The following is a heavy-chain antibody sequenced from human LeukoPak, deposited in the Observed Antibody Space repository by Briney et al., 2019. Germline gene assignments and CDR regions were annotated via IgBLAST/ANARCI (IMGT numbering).Heavy chain of an antibody. CDR1: GFTFSGSA. V-gene: IGHV3-73*01. J-gene: IGHJ3*02. CDR2: IRSKANSYAT. Sequence: GGSLRLSCAASGFTFSGSAMHWVCQASGKGLEWVGRIRSKANSYATAYAASVKGRFTISRDDSKNTAYLQMNSLKTEDTAVYYCTRLNGANAFDIWGQGTMVTVSS. D-gene: IGHD1-26*01. CDR3: TRLNGANAFDI.